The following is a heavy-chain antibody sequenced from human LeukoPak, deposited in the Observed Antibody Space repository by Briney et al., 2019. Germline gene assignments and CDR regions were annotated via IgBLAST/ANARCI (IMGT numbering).Heavy chain of an antibody. J-gene: IGHJ5*01. V-gene: IGHV3-48*03. CDR2: ISISGRTI. CDR1: GFTFSSYE. D-gene: IGHD6-13*01. CDR3: ARVGISSYSSSWFDY. Sequence: PGGSLRLSCAASGFTFSSYEMNWVRQAPGKGLEWVSYISISGRTIYYTDSVKGRFTISRDNAKNSLYLQMNSLRAEDTAVYYCARVGISSYSSSWFDYWGQGTLATVSS.